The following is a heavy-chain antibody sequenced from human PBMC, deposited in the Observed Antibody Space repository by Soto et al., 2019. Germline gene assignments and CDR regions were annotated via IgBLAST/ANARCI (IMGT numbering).Heavy chain of an antibody. D-gene: IGHD1-7*01. Sequence: SVKVSCKASGGTFSSYAISWVRQAPGQGLEWMGGIIPIFGTANYAQKFQGRVTITADESTSTAYMELSSLRSEDTAVYYCARVLKITGTTKTYGMDVWGQGTTVTVSS. CDR1: GGTFSSYA. V-gene: IGHV1-69*13. CDR3: ARVLKITGTTKTYGMDV. J-gene: IGHJ6*02. CDR2: IIPIFGTA.